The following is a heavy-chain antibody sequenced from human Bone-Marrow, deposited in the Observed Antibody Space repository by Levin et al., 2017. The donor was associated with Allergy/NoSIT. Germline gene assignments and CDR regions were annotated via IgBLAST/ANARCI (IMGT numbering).Heavy chain of an antibody. CDR2: IDYSGIT. Sequence: HSQTLSLTCTVSGASVNSGSNYWSWIRHSPGKGLEWIGCIDYSGITKYNPSLRSRVTISADTSKNQFSLTLNSVTAADTAMYYCARDFDYYYYMDVWGKGTTVTVSS. V-gene: IGHV4-61*01. CDR3: ARDFDYYYYMDV. CDR1: GASVNSGSNY. J-gene: IGHJ6*03.